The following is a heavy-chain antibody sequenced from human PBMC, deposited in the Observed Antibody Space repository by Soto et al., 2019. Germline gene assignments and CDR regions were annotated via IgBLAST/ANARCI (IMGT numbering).Heavy chain of an antibody. D-gene: IGHD6-19*01. CDR1: GGSFSGYY. Sequence: PSETLSLTCAVYGGSFSGYYWSWIRQPPGKGLEWIGEINHSGSTNHNPSLKSRVTISVDTSKNQFSLKLSSVTAADTAVYYCAGAGYYYYYYGMDVWGQGTTVTVSS. J-gene: IGHJ6*02. V-gene: IGHV4-34*01. CDR3: AGAGYYYYYYGMDV. CDR2: INHSGST.